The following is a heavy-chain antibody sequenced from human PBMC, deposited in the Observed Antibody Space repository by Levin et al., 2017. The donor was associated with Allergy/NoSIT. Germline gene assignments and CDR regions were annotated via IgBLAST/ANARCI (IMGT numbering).Heavy chain of an antibody. J-gene: IGHJ6*02. D-gene: IGHD3-22*01. CDR2: IIPIFGTA. V-gene: IGHV1-69*06. CDR1: GGTFSSYA. Sequence: KISCKASGGTFSSYAISWVRQAPGQGLEWMGGIIPIFGTANYAQKFQGRVTITADKSTSTAYMELSSLRSEDTAVYYCTRVPLQHYDSSGYYPVGYDYGMDVWGQGTTVTVSS. CDR3: TRVPLQHYDSSGYYPVGYDYGMDV.